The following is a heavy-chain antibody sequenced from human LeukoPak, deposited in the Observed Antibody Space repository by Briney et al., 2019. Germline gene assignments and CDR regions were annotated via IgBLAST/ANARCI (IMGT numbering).Heavy chain of an antibody. CDR1: GFTFSTYS. V-gene: IGHV3-30*18. CDR3: AKDQGSGTIDY. J-gene: IGHJ4*02. CDR2: ISNDRSNK. D-gene: IGHD6-19*01. Sequence: GGSLRLSCAASGFTFSTYSIHWVRRTPDKGLEWVAVISNDRSNKYYADSVKGRFTISRDNSKNTLYLQMNSLRADDTAVYYCAKDQGSGTIDYWGQGTLVTVSS.